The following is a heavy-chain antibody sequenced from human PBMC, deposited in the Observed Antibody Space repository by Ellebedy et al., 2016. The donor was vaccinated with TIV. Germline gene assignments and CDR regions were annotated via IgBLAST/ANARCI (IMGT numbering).Heavy chain of an antibody. D-gene: IGHD6-25*01. CDR1: GGSMSSSGFY. CDR2: IRSSGRT. J-gene: IGHJ4*02. V-gene: IGHV4-39*01. Sequence: MPSETLSLTCTVSGGSMSSSGFYWGFVRQPHGKGLEWIGSIRSSGRTYYNPPLKIRGTMSVDTSKNQFSLNLNSVTAADTAVYFCAGRSGAAASGHDYWGQGTLVSVSS. CDR3: AGRSGAAASGHDY.